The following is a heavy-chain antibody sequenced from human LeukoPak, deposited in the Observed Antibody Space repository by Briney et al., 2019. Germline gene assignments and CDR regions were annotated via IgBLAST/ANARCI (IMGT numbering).Heavy chain of an antibody. J-gene: IGHJ2*01. Sequence: GGSLRLSCAASGFTFSSYGMHWVRQAPGKGLEWVAVIWYDGSNKYYADSVKGRFTISRDNSKNTLYLQMNSLRAEDTAVYYCARDGGATAGVDWYFDLWGRGTLVTVSS. V-gene: IGHV3-33*01. CDR3: ARDGGATAGVDWYFDL. D-gene: IGHD1-26*01. CDR2: IWYDGSNK. CDR1: GFTFSSYG.